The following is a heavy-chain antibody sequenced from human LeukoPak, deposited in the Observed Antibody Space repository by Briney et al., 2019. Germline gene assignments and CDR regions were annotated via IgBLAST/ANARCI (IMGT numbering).Heavy chain of an antibody. CDR3: ASQTYDFWSGGYYYYMDV. D-gene: IGHD3-3*01. Sequence: GESLKISCKGSGYSFTSYWIGWVRQMPGKGLEWMGIIYPGDSDTRYSPSFQGQVTISADKSISTAYLQWSSLKASDTAMYYCASQTYDFWSGGYYYYMDVWGKGTTVTVSS. CDR1: GYSFTSYW. J-gene: IGHJ6*03. V-gene: IGHV5-51*01. CDR2: IYPGDSDT.